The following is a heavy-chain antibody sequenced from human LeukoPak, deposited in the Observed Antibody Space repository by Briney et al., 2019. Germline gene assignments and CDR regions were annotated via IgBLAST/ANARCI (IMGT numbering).Heavy chain of an antibody. Sequence: GASVKVSCKASGYTFTSYGISWVRQAPGKGLEWMGWISAYNGNTNYAQKLQGRVTMTTDTSTSTAYMELRSLRSDDTAVYYCARRKQCAVTYYDFWSGSDYYYYYMDVWGKGTTVTVSS. CDR3: ARRKQCAVTYYDFWSGSDYYYYYMDV. CDR2: ISAYNGNT. J-gene: IGHJ6*03. D-gene: IGHD3-3*01. CDR1: GYTFTSYG. V-gene: IGHV1-18*01.